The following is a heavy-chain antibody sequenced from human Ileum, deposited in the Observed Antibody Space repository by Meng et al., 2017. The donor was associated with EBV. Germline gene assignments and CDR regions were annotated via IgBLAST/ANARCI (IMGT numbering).Heavy chain of an antibody. D-gene: IGHD1-7*01. CDR2: VYHRGYT. Sequence: VQLQGPGPGLVKPSGTLSLTCTVSGDSISSDIWWSWVRQPPGKGLEWIGEVYHRGYTNYNPSLKSRVDISVDKSKNQFYLSLFSVTAADTAVYYCGRDQGRELINHWGQGTLVTVSS. J-gene: IGHJ4*02. CDR1: GDSISSDIW. CDR3: GRDQGRELINH. V-gene: IGHV4-4*02.